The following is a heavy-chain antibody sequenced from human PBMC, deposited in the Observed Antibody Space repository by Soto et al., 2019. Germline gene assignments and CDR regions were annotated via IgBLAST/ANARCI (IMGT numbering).Heavy chain of an antibody. Sequence: ASVKVSCKASGYTLTSYYTHWVRQAPGQGLAWMGIINPGGGSTSYAQNYQGRITMTSDTSTTTVYMELSSLRSEDTAVYFCARGDYDVLTGYYPLDYWGQGTLVTVSS. V-gene: IGHV1-46*01. CDR2: INPGGGST. CDR3: ARGDYDVLTGYYPLDY. J-gene: IGHJ4*02. D-gene: IGHD3-9*01. CDR1: GYTLTSYY.